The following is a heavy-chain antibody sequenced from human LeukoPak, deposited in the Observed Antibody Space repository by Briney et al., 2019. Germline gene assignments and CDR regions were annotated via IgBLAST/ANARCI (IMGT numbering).Heavy chain of an antibody. CDR1: GFTFSSYE. D-gene: IGHD3/OR15-3a*01. CDR2: ISSSGSTI. V-gene: IGHV3-48*03. Sequence: GGSLRLSCAASGFTFSSYEMNWVRQAPGKGLEWVSYISSSGSTIYYADSVKGRFTISRDNAKNSLYLQMNSLRAEDTAVYYCTIVGLALDYWGQGTLHTVSS. J-gene: IGHJ4*02. CDR3: TIVGLALDY.